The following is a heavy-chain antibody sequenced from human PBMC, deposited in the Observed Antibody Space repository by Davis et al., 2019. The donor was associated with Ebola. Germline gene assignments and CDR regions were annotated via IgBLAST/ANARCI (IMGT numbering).Heavy chain of an antibody. CDR2: ISGSGCST. Sequence: PGGSLRLSCAASGFTFDDYAMAWVRQAPGKGLEWVSAISGSGCSTYYADSVKGRFTISRDNSKKTLYLQMNSLRAEDTAVYYCAKSGLSFGVVKYHYGMDAWGKGTTVTVSS. CDR1: GFTFDDYA. J-gene: IGHJ6*04. CDR3: AKSGLSFGVVKYHYGMDA. V-gene: IGHV3-23*01. D-gene: IGHD3-3*01.